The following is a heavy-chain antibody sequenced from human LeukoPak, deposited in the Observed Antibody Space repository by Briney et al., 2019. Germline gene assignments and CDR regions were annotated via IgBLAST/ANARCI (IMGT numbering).Heavy chain of an antibody. CDR1: GFTFSSYE. J-gene: IGHJ4*02. CDR3: ATSRDQWLVPHFDY. V-gene: IGHV3-48*03. CDR2: ISSSGSTI. Sequence: PGGSLRLSCAASGFTFSSYEMNWVRQAPGKGLEWVSYISSSGSTIYYADSVKGRFTISRDNAKNSLYLQMNSLRAEDTAVYYCATSRDQWLVPHFDYWGQGTLVTVSS. D-gene: IGHD6-19*01.